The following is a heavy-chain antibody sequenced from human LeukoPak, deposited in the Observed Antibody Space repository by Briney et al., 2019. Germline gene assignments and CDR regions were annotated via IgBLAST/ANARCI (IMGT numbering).Heavy chain of an antibody. V-gene: IGHV3-66*02. CDR1: GFTVSSNY. D-gene: IGHD4/OR15-4a*01. CDR3: ARLGCSLDLFVDY. CDR2: IYSGGST. J-gene: IGHJ4*02. Sequence: GRSLRLSCAASGFTVSSNYMSWVREAPGKGLEWVSDIYSGGSTYYADSVKGRFTISRDIYKNTLYLEMNSLRAEYTTVYLCARLGCSLDLFVDYRGRGTPVTVSS.